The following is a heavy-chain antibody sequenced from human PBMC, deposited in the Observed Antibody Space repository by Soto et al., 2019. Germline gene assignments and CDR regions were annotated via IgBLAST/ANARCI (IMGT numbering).Heavy chain of an antibody. Sequence: QVQLQESGPGLVKPSETLSLTCTVSGGSISSYYWSWIRQPPGKGLEWIGYIYYSGSTNYNPSLKSRVTISVDTSKHQFSLQLNSMTAAYTAVYYCARHNYGSGSTYFDYWGQGTLVTVSS. V-gene: IGHV4-59*08. D-gene: IGHD3-10*01. CDR3: ARHNYGSGSTYFDY. CDR1: GGSISSYY. J-gene: IGHJ4*02. CDR2: IYYSGST.